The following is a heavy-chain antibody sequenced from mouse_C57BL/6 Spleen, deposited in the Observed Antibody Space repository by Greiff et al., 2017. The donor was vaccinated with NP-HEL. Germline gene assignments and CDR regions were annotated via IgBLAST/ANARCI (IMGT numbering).Heavy chain of an antibody. CDR2: INPSTGGT. D-gene: IGHD4-1*01. J-gene: IGHJ3*01. Sequence: EVQLQQSGPELVKPGASVKISCKASGYSFTGYYMNWVKQSPEKSLEWIGEINPSTGGTTYNQKFKAKATLTVDKSSSTAYMQLKSLTSEDSAVYYCARSGTEGFADWGQGTLVTVSA. CDR1: GYSFTGYY. V-gene: IGHV1-42*01. CDR3: ARSGTEGFAD.